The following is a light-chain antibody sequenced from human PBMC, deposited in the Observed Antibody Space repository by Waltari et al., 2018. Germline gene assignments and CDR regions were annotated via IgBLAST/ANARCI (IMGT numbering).Light chain of an antibody. CDR1: SSDVGAFNY. CDR2: EAS. V-gene: IGLV2-14*01. Sequence: QSALTQPASLSGSPGQSITISCTGPSSDVGAFNYVPWYQQHPPKAPQVIIYEASNRPSGVSTRFSGSKSGNTASLTISGLQAVDEADYYCNSYTTTSARVFGGGTRLTVL. CDR3: NSYTTTSARV. J-gene: IGLJ3*02.